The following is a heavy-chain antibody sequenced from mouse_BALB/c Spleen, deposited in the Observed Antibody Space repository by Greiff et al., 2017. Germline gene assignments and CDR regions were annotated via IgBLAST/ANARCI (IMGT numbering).Heavy chain of an antibody. CDR1: GYTFTSYV. Sequence: LQESGPELVKPGASVKMSCKASGYTFTSYVMHWVKQKPGQGLEWIGYINPYNDGTKYNEKFKGKATLTSDKSSSTAYMELSSLTSEDSAVYYCAKWSYDYGYAMDYWGQGTSVTVSS. J-gene: IGHJ4*01. D-gene: IGHD2-4*01. V-gene: IGHV1-14*01. CDR2: INPYNDGT. CDR3: AKWSYDYGYAMDY.